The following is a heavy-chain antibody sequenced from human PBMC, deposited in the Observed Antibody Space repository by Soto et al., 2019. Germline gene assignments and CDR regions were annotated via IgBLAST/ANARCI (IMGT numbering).Heavy chain of an antibody. CDR2: INPNSGGT. D-gene: IGHD2-15*01. J-gene: IGHJ6*02. CDR1: GYTFTGYY. Sequence: EASVKVSCKASGYTFTGYYMHWVRQAPGQGLEWMGWINPNSGGTNYAQKFQGWVTMTRDTSISTAYMELSRLRSDDTAVYYCARGGGLKVVAATVDYYYGMDVWGQGTTVTVSS. V-gene: IGHV1-2*04. CDR3: ARGGGLKVVAATVDYYYGMDV.